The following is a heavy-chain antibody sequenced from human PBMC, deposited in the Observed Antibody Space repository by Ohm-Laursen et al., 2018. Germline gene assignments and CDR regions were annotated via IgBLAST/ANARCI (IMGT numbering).Heavy chain of an antibody. D-gene: IGHD3-22*01. J-gene: IGHJ4*02. CDR1: GFTFAVYA. CDR2: VSWNSGTK. Sequence: SLTLSCSSSGFTFAVYAMYWSWLPPGTGLGRDSGVSWNSGTKGYADSVNGRFTISRDNAKKSLYLQMNSLRPADTALYYCAKATGYDSSATFDYWGQGTLVTVSS. CDR3: AKATGYDSSATFDY. V-gene: IGHV3-9*01.